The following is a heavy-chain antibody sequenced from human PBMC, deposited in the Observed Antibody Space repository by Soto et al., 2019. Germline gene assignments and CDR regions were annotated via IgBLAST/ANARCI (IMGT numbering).Heavy chain of an antibody. D-gene: IGHD3-10*01. CDR1: GFTFSSYA. CDR2: IKQDGSEK. V-gene: IGHV3-7*01. Sequence: GGSLRLSCAASGFTFSSYAMHWVRQAPGKGLEWVANIKQDGSEKYYVDSVKGRFTISRDNAKNSLYLQMNSLRAEDTAVYYCARVGWGLYGSGSKGAFDIWGQGTMVTVSS. J-gene: IGHJ3*02. CDR3: ARVGWGLYGSGSKGAFDI.